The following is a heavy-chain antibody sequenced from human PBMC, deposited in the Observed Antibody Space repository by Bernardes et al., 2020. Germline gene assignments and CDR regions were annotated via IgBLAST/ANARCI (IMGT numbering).Heavy chain of an antibody. CDR1: GGSISSGGYS. J-gene: IGHJ4*02. D-gene: IGHD4-17*01. CDR3: ARGRTTVTTGYYFDY. CDR2: IYHSGST. Sequence: SEPLSLTCAVSGGSISSGGYSWSWIRQPPGKGLEWIGYIYHSGSTYYNPSLKSRLTISVDTSKNQFSLKLSSVTAADTAVYYCARGRTTVTTGYYFDYWGQGTLVTVSS. V-gene: IGHV4-30-2*01.